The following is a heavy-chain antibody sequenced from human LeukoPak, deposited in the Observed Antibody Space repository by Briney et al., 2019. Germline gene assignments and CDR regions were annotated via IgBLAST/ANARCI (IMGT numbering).Heavy chain of an antibody. D-gene: IGHD3-9*01. J-gene: IGHJ6*02. CDR3: ARGGNYDILTGYQYYTDMDV. Sequence: PGGSLRLSCAASGFTFSSYGMHWVRQAPGKGLEWVAVISYDGSNKYYADSVKGRFTISRDNSKNTLYLQMNSLRAEDTAVYYCARGGNYDILTGYQYYTDMDVWGQGTTVTVSS. CDR1: GFTFSSYG. V-gene: IGHV3-30*03. CDR2: ISYDGSNK.